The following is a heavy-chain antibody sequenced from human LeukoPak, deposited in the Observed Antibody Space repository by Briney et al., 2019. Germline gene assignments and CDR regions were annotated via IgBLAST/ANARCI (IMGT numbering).Heavy chain of an antibody. CDR3: ARDGSYSDAFDI. Sequence: GGSLRLSCAASGFTFSSYGMHWVRQAPGKGLEWVAVIWYDGSNKYYADSVKGRFTISRDDSKNTLYLQMNSLRAEDTAVYYCARDGSYSDAFDIWGQGTMVTVSS. D-gene: IGHD1-26*01. CDR1: GFTFSSYG. J-gene: IGHJ3*02. CDR2: IWYDGSNK. V-gene: IGHV3-33*01.